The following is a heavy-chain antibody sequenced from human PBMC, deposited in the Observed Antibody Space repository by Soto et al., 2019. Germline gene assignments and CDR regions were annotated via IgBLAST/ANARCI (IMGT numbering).Heavy chain of an antibody. CDR2: IYSSGNA. J-gene: IGHJ3*01. CDR3: ARGDVFDL. Sequence: QVQLQESGPGLVKPSETVSLICTVSGDSISGYFWSWIRQPAGKGLEWIGRIYSSGNANYNPSLKSRVTMSVAMSKNQFSLKVTSVTAADTAMYYCARGDVFDLWGQGTKVTVSS. CDR1: GDSISGYF. V-gene: IGHV4-4*07.